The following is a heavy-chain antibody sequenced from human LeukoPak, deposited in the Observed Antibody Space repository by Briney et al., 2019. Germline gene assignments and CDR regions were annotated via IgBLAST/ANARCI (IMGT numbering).Heavy chain of an antibody. CDR1: GFTFGDYA. V-gene: IGHV3-49*04. CDR2: IRSKAYGGTT. D-gene: IGHD2-2*01. J-gene: IGHJ4*02. CDR3: TRDLELVVPAAIPGDY. Sequence: GGSLRLSCTASGFTFGDYAMSWVRQAPGKGLEWVGFIRSKAYGGTTEYAASVKGRFTISRDDSKSIAYLQMNSLKTEDTAVYYCTRDLELVVPAAIPGDYWGQGTLVTVSS.